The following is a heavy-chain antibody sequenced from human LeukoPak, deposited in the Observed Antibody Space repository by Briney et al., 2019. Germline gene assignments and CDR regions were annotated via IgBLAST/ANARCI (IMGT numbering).Heavy chain of an antibody. D-gene: IGHD6-19*01. CDR1: GFTFSSYW. V-gene: IGHV3-74*01. CDR3: ARGKEKWLDHFDY. J-gene: IGHJ4*02. CDR2: IHSDGSTT. Sequence: PGGSLRLSCAASGFTFSSYWMHWVRQAPGKGLVWVSRIHSDGSTTSYADSVKGRFTISRDNAKNTLYLQMNSLRAEDTAVYYCARGKEKWLDHFDYWGQGSLVTVSS.